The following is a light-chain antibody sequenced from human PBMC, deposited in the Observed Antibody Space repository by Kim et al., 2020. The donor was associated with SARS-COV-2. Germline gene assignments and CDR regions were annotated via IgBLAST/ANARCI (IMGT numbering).Light chain of an antibody. CDR2: QDN. J-gene: IGLJ1*01. V-gene: IGLV3-1*01. CDR3: QAWDSSTHNYV. CDR1: KLGDKS. Sequence: PRQAANINCCRDKLGDKSGCWVPPKPGQSPVVVIYQDNQRPSGIPERFSGSNSGNTATLTISGTQAMDEADYYCQAWDSSTHNYVFGAGTKVTVL.